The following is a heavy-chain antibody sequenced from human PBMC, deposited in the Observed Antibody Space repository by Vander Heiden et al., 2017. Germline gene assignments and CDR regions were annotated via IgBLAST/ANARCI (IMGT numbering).Heavy chain of an antibody. V-gene: IGHV4-39*01. CDR1: GGSISSSSYY. Sequence: QLQLQESGPGLVQPSETLSLTCTVSGGSISSSSYYWGWSRQPPGKGLEWIGSIYYGGNTFYNPSLKSRVTISVDTSKNQFSLKLTSVTAADTAMYYCASPNFYFYGMDVWGQGTTVTVSS. CDR2: IYYGGNT. CDR3: ASPNFYFYGMDV. J-gene: IGHJ6*02.